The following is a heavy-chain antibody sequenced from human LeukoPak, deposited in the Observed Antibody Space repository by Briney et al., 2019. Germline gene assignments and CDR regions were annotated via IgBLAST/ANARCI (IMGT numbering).Heavy chain of an antibody. V-gene: IGHV3-43*02. Sequence: QSGGSLRLSCAASGFTFDDYAMHWVRQAPGKGLEWVSLISGDGGSTYYADSVKGRFTISRDNSKNSLYLQMNSLRTEDTALYYCAKDIGGRYGSSWGLVGYYYYYGMDVWGQGTTVTVSS. J-gene: IGHJ6*02. CDR1: GFTFDDYA. CDR2: ISGDGGST. CDR3: AKDIGGRYGSSWGLVGYYYYYGMDV. D-gene: IGHD6-13*01.